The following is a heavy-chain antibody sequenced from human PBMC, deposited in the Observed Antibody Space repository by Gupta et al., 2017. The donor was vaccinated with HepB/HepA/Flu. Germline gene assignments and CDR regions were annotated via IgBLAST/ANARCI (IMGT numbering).Heavy chain of an antibody. V-gene: IGHV3-30-3*01. CDR2: ISYDGSNK. J-gene: IGHJ4*02. CDR1: GFTFSSYA. CDR3: ARGLHSSGWYVWDY. Sequence: QVQLVESGGGVVQPGRSLRLSCAASGFTFSSYAMHWVRQAPGKGLEWVAVISYDGSNKYYADSVKGRFTISRDNSKNTLYLQMNSLRAEDTAVYYCARGLHSSGWYVWDYWGQGTLVTVSS. D-gene: IGHD6-19*01.